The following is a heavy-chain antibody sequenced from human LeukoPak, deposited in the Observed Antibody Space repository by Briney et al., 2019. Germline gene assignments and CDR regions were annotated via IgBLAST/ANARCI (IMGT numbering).Heavy chain of an antibody. J-gene: IGHJ4*02. V-gene: IGHV3-23*01. CDR1: GFTFSSYA. CDR2: ISGSGGST. D-gene: IGHD5-18*01. Sequence: PGGSLRLSCAASGFTFSSYAVSWVRQAPGKGLEWVSAISGSGGSTYYADSVKGRFTISRDNSKNTLYLQMNSLRAEDTAVYYCVLLKRGYSYGYADYWGQGTLVTVSS. CDR3: VLLKRGYSYGYADY.